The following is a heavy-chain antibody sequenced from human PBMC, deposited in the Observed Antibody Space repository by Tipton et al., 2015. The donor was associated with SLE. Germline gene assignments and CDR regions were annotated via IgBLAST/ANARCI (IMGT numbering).Heavy chain of an antibody. D-gene: IGHD3-3*01. CDR2: T. J-gene: IGHJ6*03. Sequence: TCYNPSLKSRVIISLDTSRNHFSLKLTSVTAADTAVYFCARVATIFGVRTPFMDVWGKGTTVTVSS. V-gene: IGHV4-39*07. CDR3: ARVATIFGVRTPFMDV.